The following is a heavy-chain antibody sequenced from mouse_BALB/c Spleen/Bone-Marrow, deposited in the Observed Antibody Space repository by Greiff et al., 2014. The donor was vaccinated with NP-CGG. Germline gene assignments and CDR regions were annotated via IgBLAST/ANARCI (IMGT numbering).Heavy chain of an antibody. CDR2: INPGSGGT. V-gene: IGHV1-54*01. CDR1: GYAFTNYL. CDR3: ARRDGSYFDY. J-gene: IGHJ2*01. Sequence: VQLQQSGAELVRPGTSVKVSCKASGYAFTNYLVEWVKQRPGQGLEWIGMINPGSGGTNYNEKFKGKATLTADKSSSTAYMQLSSLTSDDSVVYFCARRDGSYFDYWGQGTTLTVSS. D-gene: IGHD3-3*01.